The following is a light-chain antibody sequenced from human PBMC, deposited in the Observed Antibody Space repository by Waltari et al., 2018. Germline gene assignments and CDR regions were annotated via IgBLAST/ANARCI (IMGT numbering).Light chain of an antibody. V-gene: IGKV4-1*01. J-gene: IGKJ1*01. CDR1: QSVLYTDNNKNY. CDR2: WAS. Sequence: DIVMTQSPDSLAVSLGERATINCKSSQSVLYTDNNKNYLTWYQLKPGQSPQLLIYWASTRESGVPDRFIGSGSGKDFTLTISSLQAEDVAVYYCHQHYTTPWTFGQGTQVEL. CDR3: HQHYTTPWT.